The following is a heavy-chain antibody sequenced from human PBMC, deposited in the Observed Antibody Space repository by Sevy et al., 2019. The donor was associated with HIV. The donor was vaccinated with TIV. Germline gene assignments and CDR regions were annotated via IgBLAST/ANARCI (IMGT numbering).Heavy chain of an antibody. D-gene: IGHD3-10*01. CDR1: GYTFTSYY. Sequence: ASVKVSCKASGYTFTSYYMHWVRQAPGQGLEWMGIINPSGGSKSYAQKFQARVTMTRDTSTSTVYMELSSLRSEDTAVYYCARDLASGDFQHWGQGTLVTVSS. CDR3: ARDLASGDFQH. J-gene: IGHJ1*01. CDR2: INPSGGSK. V-gene: IGHV1-46*01.